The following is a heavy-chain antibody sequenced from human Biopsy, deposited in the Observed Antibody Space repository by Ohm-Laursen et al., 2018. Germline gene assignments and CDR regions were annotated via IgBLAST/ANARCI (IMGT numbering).Heavy chain of an antibody. V-gene: IGHV1-2*02. D-gene: IGHD6-19*01. CDR3: ALQSVAQMKNFDY. CDR1: GFSFSGYY. Sequence: ASVKVSCKASGFSFSGYYIHWVRQAPGQGLEWMGWISPKSGGTNYAQKFQGNITMTKNTSMSTAYMEMSRLRSDDTAVYYCALQSVAQMKNFDYWGQGTLVTVSS. CDR2: ISPKSGGT. J-gene: IGHJ4*02.